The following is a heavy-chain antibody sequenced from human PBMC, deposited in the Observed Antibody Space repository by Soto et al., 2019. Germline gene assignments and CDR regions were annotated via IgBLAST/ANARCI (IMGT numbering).Heavy chain of an antibody. V-gene: IGHV1-2*04. CDR1: GYTFTGYY. D-gene: IGHD4-4*01. Sequence: GASVKVSCKAAGYTFTGYYMQWVRQAPGQGREGRGWINPNSGGTNYAQKFQGWVTMTRDTSMSTAYMELSRLRSDDTAVYYCARRRRNYDDYYYYYLDVWGKGTTVHVS. CDR2: INPNSGGT. CDR3: ARRRRNYDDYYYYYLDV. J-gene: IGHJ6*03.